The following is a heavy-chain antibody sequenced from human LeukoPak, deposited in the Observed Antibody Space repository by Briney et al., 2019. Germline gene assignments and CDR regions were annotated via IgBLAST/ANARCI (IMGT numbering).Heavy chain of an antibody. J-gene: IGHJ6*02. CDR2: IYSDGRT. CDR1: GITVSSNY. V-gene: IGHV3-53*01. D-gene: IGHD4-17*01. CDR3: ARNAYGAQTPSDV. Sequence: PGGSLRLSCAASGITVSSNYMSWVRQAPGKGLEWVSIIYSDGRTNYANSVKGRFTISRDNSKNTLYLQMNSLRAEDTAVYYCARNAYGAQTPSDVWGQGTTVTVSS.